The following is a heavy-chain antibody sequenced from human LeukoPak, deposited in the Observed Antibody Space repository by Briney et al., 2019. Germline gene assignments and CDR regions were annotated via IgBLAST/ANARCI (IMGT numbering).Heavy chain of an antibody. D-gene: IGHD2-2*02. V-gene: IGHV3-7*01. Sequence: GGSLRLSCAASGFTFSSYWMSWVRQAPGKGLEWVANIKQDGSEKYYVDSVRGRFTISRDNAKNSLYLQMNSLRAEDTAVYYCASVDIVVVPAAIHDAFAFDIWGQGTMVTVSS. CDR2: IKQDGSEK. CDR1: GFTFSSYW. J-gene: IGHJ3*02. CDR3: ASVDIVVVPAAIHDAFAFDI.